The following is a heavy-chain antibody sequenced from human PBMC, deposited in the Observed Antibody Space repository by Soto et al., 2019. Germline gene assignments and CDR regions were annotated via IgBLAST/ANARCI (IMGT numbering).Heavy chain of an antibody. CDR2: MSGDGKTI. CDR3: ARPYVPGIEGFDP. D-gene: IGHD3-10*02. CDR1: GFAFSNYF. Sequence: AGSLSLSCAASGFAFSNYFMHWFRQVPGEGLGWVSRMSGDGKTISYADSVKGRFTISRDNAKNTLYLQMNSLRVEDTAFYCCARPYVPGIEGFDPWGQGTLVTVSS. V-gene: IGHV3-74*01. J-gene: IGHJ5*02.